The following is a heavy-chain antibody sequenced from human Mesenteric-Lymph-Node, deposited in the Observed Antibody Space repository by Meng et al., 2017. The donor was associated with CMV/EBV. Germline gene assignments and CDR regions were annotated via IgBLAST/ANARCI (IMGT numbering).Heavy chain of an antibody. V-gene: IGHV4-30-4*08. J-gene: IGHJ5*01. D-gene: IGHD3-10*01. CDR1: GGSISSGDYY. CDR2: IYYSGST. CDR3: ARDLGLWFGEYDS. Sequence: LRLSCTVSGGSISSGDYYWSWIRQPPGKGLEWIGYIYYSGSTYYNPSLKSRVTISVDTSKNQFSLKLSSVTAADTAVYYCARDLGLWFGEYDSWGQGTLVTVSS.